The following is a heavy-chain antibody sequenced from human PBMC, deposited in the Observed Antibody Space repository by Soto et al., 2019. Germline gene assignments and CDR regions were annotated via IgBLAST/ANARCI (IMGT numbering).Heavy chain of an antibody. D-gene: IGHD2-8*01. CDR2: IFYSGST. CDR1: GGSLSSSSW. J-gene: IGHJ4*02. Sequence: SETLSLTCAVSGGSLSSSSWWSWVRQPPGKTLEWLGEIFYSGSTKYNPSLNSRVTISADQSKDDFSLRLSSVTAADTAVYYCVHHGGVPYYHDFWGQGMLVTVSS. V-gene: IGHV4-4*02. CDR3: VHHGGVPYYHDF.